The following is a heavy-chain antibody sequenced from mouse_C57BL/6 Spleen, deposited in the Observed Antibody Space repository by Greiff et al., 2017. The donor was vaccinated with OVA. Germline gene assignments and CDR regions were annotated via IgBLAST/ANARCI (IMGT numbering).Heavy chain of an antibody. CDR3: ARKINFDV. Sequence: QVQLQQPGAELVMPGASVKLSCKASGYTFTSYWMHWVKQRPGQGLEWIGEIDPSDSYTNYNQKFKGKSTLTVDKSSSTAYMQLSSLTSEDSAVYYCARKINFDVWGTGTTVTVSS. CDR2: IDPSDSYT. J-gene: IGHJ1*03. CDR1: GYTFTSYW. V-gene: IGHV1-69*01.